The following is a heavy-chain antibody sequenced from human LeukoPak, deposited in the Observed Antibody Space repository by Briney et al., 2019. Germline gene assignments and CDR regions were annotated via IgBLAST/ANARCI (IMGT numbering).Heavy chain of an antibody. CDR3: ARDLPVAGDGDWFDP. CDR2: IKADGSEK. V-gene: IGHV3-7*01. CDR1: GFTFSKHW. J-gene: IGHJ5*02. D-gene: IGHD6-19*01. Sequence: PGGSLRLSCAASGFTFSKHWMSWVRQAPGKGLEWVADIKADGSEKNYVDSVKGRFTISRDNPKNSLYLQMNSLRVEDTGVYYCARDLPVAGDGDWFDPWGQGTLVTVSS.